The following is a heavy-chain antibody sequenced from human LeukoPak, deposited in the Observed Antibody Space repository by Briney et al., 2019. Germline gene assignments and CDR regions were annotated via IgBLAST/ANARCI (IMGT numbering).Heavy chain of an antibody. Sequence: GGSLRLSCGASGFTFSSYWMTWVRRAPGKGLEWVANINEDGSEKYYVDSVKGRFTISRDNAKNSLYLQMNSLRADDTAVYYCARLLDYGDYRFLDYWGQGTLVTVSS. J-gene: IGHJ4*02. D-gene: IGHD4-17*01. CDR1: GFTFSSYW. V-gene: IGHV3-7*04. CDR3: ARLLDYGDYRFLDY. CDR2: INEDGSEK.